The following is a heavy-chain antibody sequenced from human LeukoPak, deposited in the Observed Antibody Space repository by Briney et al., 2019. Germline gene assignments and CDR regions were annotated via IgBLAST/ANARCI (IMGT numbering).Heavy chain of an antibody. J-gene: IGHJ4*02. CDR3: ARGRPMATMYYFDY. D-gene: IGHD5-24*01. CDR2: IYYSGST. V-gene: IGHV4-39*07. CDR1: GGSISSSSYY. Sequence: SETLSLTCTVSGGSISSSSYYWGWIRQPPGKGLEWIGSIYYSGSTYYNPSLKSRVTISVDTSKNQFSLKLSSVTAADTAVYYYARGRPMATMYYFDYWGQGTLVTVSS.